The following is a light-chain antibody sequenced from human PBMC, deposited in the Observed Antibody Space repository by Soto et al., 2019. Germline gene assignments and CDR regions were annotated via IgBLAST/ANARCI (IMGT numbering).Light chain of an antibody. CDR2: DAP. J-gene: IGKJ4*01. V-gene: IGKV3-11*01. CDR3: QQRCNWPPVT. Sequence: EIVLTQSPATLSLSPGERATLSCRASQSVSGCLAWYQQKPGQAPRLLIFDAPSRATGIPARFSGSGSGTDFTLTISSLEPEDFAIYYCQQRCNWPPVTFGGGTKVDIK. CDR1: QSVSGC.